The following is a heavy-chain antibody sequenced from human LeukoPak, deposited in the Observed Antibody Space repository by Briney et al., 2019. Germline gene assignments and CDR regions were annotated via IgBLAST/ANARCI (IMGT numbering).Heavy chain of an antibody. V-gene: IGHV4-39*07. Sequence: PSETLSLTCTVSGGSISSSSYYWGWIRQPPGKGLEWIGSIYYSGSTYYNPSLKSRVTISVDTSKNQFSLKLSSVTAADTAVYYCARVSGKWLRLRACFDYWGQGTLVTVSS. CDR3: ARVSGKWLRLRACFDY. CDR2: IYYSGST. CDR1: GGSISSSSYY. J-gene: IGHJ4*02. D-gene: IGHD5-12*01.